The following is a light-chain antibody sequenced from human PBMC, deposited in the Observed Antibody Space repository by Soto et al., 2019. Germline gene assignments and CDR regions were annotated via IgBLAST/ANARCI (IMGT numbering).Light chain of an antibody. CDR1: QSISSSF. V-gene: IGKV3-20*01. Sequence: SRGRGSTLAGGASQSISSSFLAWYQQKPGQAPRLLIYGASSRATGIPDRFSGTESETAFTLTLRSLEPDDSAVYYCQQHDTSPITYGQGTRLEIK. CDR2: GAS. CDR3: QQHDTSPIT. J-gene: IGKJ5*01.